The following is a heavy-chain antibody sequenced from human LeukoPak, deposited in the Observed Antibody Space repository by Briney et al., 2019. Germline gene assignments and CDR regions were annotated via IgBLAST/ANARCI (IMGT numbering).Heavy chain of an antibody. D-gene: IGHD2-2*01. J-gene: IGHJ4*02. CDR3: ARDGTSTDDY. Sequence: ASVKVSCKTSGYTFSNFGISWVRQAPGQGLEWMGWISGNNDNPNYGQKFQGRFTVTTDSSASTAYTELRNLRSDDTAVYYCARDGTSTDDYWGQGTLVTVSS. V-gene: IGHV1-18*01. CDR1: GYTFSNFG. CDR2: ISGNNDNP.